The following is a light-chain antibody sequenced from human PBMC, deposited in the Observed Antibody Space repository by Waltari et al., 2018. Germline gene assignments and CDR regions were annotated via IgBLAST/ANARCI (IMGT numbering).Light chain of an antibody. CDR1: QSVSSY. CDR2: DAS. CDR3: QQYHDWPPWT. V-gene: IGKV3-11*01. J-gene: IGKJ1*01. Sequence: EIVLTQSPATLSLSPGERATLSCRASQSVSSYLAWYQQKPGQAPRLLIYDASNRATGIPARFSGSGSGTDFTLTIRSLQSDDVAVYYCQQYHDWPPWTFGQGTRVEIK.